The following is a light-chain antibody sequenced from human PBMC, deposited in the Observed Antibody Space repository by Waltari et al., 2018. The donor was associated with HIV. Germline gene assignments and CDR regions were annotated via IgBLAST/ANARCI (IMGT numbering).Light chain of an antibody. CDR2: RNY. CDR3: AAWDDSLSGRGV. J-gene: IGLJ2*01. CDR1: RSNIGSKY. Sequence: QSVLTQPPSASGTPGQRVTISCSGRRSNIGSKYVYWYQQLPGTAPKLLIYRNYQRPSGVPDRFSGSKSGTSASLAISGLRSEDEADYYCAAWDDSLSGRGVFGGGTKLTVL. V-gene: IGLV1-47*01.